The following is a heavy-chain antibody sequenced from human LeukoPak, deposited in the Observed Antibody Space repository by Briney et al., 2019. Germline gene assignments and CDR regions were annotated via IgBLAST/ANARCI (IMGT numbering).Heavy chain of an antibody. D-gene: IGHD4-23*01. CDR1: GFTFSSYS. CDR2: ISSSSSYI. J-gene: IGHJ4*02. V-gene: IGHV3-21*01. Sequence: GGSLRLSCAASGFTFSSYSMNWVRQAPGKGLEWVSSISSSSSYIYYADSVKGRFTISRDNAKNSLYLQMNSLRAEDTAVYYCARESDYGGNPGYFDYWGQGTLVTVSS. CDR3: ARESDYGGNPGYFDY.